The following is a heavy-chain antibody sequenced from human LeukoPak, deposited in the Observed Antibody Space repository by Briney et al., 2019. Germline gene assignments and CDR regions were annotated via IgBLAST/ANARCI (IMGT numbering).Heavy chain of an antibody. CDR3: ARDIHCGSGCKDY. CDR2: IWYDGSNK. V-gene: IGHV3-33*01. J-gene: IGHJ4*02. Sequence: GGSLRLSCPASGFTCSIYGMGWARQAPGKGLEWVAVIWYDGSNKYYADSVKGRITISRDNSKNTLYLQMNSLRAEDTAVYYCARDIHCGSGCKDYWGQGTLVIVSS. D-gene: IGHD2-21*02. CDR1: GFTCSIYG.